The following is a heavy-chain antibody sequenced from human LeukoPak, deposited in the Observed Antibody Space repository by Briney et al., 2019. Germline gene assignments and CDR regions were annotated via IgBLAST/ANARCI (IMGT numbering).Heavy chain of an antibody. CDR3: VGGKGASSGCDYVLDY. J-gene: IGHJ4*02. V-gene: IGHV3-30-3*01. CDR2: MSYDGSSK. Sequence: GGSLRLSCAASGLTVSSNSMHWVRQAPGKGLEWVAVMSYDGSSKHYGDSVKGRFTISRDSSRNTVYLEMNSLRPQDTAVYFCVGGKGASSGCDYVLDYWGQGTLVTVAS. D-gene: IGHD1-26*01. CDR1: GLTVSSNS.